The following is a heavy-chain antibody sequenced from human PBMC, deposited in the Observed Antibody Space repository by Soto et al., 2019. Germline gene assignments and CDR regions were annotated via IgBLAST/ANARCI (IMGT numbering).Heavy chain of an antibody. J-gene: IGHJ3*02. V-gene: IGHV1-58*01. D-gene: IGHD3-22*01. Sequence: SLKVSCKSSGFTFTSSAVHWVRQARGQRLEWIGWIVVGSGNTNYAQKFQERVTITRDMSTSTAYMELSSLRSEDTAVYYCAAFSMIVPTVVLLGFDIWGQGTMVNLSS. CDR2: IVVGSGNT. CDR1: GFTFTSSA. CDR3: AAFSMIVPTVVLLGFDI.